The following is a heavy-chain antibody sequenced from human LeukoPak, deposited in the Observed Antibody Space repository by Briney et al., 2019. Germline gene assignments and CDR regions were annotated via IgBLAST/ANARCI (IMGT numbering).Heavy chain of an antibody. CDR1: GYTFTSYG. J-gene: IGHJ3*02. CDR2: MNPNSGNT. Sequence: ASVKVSCKASGYTFTSYGISWVRQAPGQGLEWMGWMNPNSGNTGYAQKFQGRVTMTRNTSISTAYMELSSLRSEDTAVYYCARAGSFNAFDIWGQGTMVTVSS. D-gene: IGHD5-12*01. V-gene: IGHV1-8*02. CDR3: ARAGSFNAFDI.